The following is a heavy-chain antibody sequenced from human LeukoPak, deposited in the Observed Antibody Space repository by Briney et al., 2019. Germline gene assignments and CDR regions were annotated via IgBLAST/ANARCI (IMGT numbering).Heavy chain of an antibody. D-gene: IGHD3-10*01. CDR2: ISYDGSNK. CDR1: GFTFSSYA. V-gene: IGHV3-30-3*01. J-gene: IGHJ4*02. Sequence: AGGSLRLSCAASGFTFSSYAMHWVRQAPGKGLEWVAVISYDGSNKYYPDSVKGRFTISRDNSKNTLYLQMNSLRAEDTAVYYCATGREKPYYGSGSYYFDYWGQGTLVTVSS. CDR3: ATGREKPYYGSGSYYFDY.